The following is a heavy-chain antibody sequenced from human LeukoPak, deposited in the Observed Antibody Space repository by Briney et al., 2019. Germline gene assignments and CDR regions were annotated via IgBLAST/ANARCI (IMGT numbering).Heavy chain of an antibody. Sequence: AEPLSLTCAVYGGFFSGYYWRWRRQPPGEGVEWVGEINHSGSTNYNPSLKRRVTISGDTSKNQFSLPLSSVTAADTAVYYCARLCVVVPAALTWFDPWGQGTLVTVSS. V-gene: IGHV4-34*01. CDR3: ARLCVVVPAALTWFDP. CDR2: INHSGST. D-gene: IGHD2-2*01. J-gene: IGHJ5*02. CDR1: GGFFSGYY.